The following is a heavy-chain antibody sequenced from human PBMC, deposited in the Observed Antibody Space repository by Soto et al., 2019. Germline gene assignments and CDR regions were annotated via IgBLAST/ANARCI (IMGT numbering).Heavy chain of an antibody. CDR1: GFTFSSYS. CDR3: ARGRWEPIVVVAATDY. Sequence: GGSLRLSCAASGFTFSSYSMNWVRQAPGKGLEWVSYISSSSSTIYYADSVKGRFTISRDNAKNSLYLQMNSLRAEDTAVYYCARGRWEPIVVVAATDYWGQGTLVTVSS. CDR2: ISSSSSTI. J-gene: IGHJ4*02. V-gene: IGHV3-48*01. D-gene: IGHD2-15*01.